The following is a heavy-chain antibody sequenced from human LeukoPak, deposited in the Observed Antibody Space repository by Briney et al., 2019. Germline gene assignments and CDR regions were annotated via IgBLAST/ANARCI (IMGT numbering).Heavy chain of an antibody. V-gene: IGHV3-23*01. Sequence: PGGSLRLSCAASGFTFSSYAMSWVRQAPGKGLEWASAISGSGGSTYYADSVKGRFTISRDNAKNSLYLQMNSLRAEDTAVYYCARDDTYYYDSSGSDAFDIWGQGTMVTVSS. CDR3: ARDDTYYYDSSGSDAFDI. CDR2: ISGSGGST. CDR1: GFTFSSYA. J-gene: IGHJ3*02. D-gene: IGHD3-22*01.